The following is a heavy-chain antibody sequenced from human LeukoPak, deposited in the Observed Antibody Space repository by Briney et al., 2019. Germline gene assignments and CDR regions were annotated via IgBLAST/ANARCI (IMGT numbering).Heavy chain of an antibody. D-gene: IGHD1-26*01. CDR2: ISLRGLT. V-gene: IGHV4-4*02. CDR1: GGSISGTNW. J-gene: IGHJ4*02. CDR3: SRESGPFSPFGF. Sequence: SETLSLTCGVSGGSISGTNWWSWVRQPPGQGLEWIGEISLRGLTNYNPSLRSRLTMSLDESKNQVSLNLTSVTAADTSVYYCSRESGPFSPFGFWGQGTLVSVHS.